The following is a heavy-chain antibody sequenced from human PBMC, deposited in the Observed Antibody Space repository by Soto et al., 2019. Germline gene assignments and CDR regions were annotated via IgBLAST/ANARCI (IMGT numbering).Heavy chain of an antibody. D-gene: IGHD2-15*01. CDR1: GFAFSSYA. Sequence: EVQLLESGGGLVQPGGSLRLSCAASGFAFSSYAMSWVRQAPGKGLEWVSSLSGSGASKYYADSVKGRFTISRDNSKNTLYLQMNSLTAEDTAIYYCASYPVGYCSGGSCHPVDPWGQGTLVTVSS. J-gene: IGHJ5*02. CDR2: LSGSGASK. V-gene: IGHV3-23*01. CDR3: ASYPVGYCSGGSCHPVDP.